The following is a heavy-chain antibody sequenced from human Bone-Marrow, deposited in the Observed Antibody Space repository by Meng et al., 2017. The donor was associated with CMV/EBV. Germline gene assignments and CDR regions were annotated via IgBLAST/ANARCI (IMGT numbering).Heavy chain of an antibody. Sequence: GGSLRLSCAASGFTFDDYAMHWVRQAPGKGLEWVSGISWNSGSIGYADSVKGRFTISRDNSKNTLYLQMNSLRAEDTAVYYCARDNYVAPYYGMDVWGQGTTVTVSS. CDR1: GFTFDDYA. V-gene: IGHV3-9*01. CDR2: ISWNSGSI. D-gene: IGHD4-17*01. J-gene: IGHJ6*02. CDR3: ARDNYVAPYYGMDV.